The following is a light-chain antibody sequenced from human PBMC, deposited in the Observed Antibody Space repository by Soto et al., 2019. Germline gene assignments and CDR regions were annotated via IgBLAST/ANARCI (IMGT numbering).Light chain of an antibody. CDR1: QSVSSSY. CDR3: QQYGSSPFT. V-gene: IGKV3-20*01. Sequence: EIVLTQSPGTLSLSPGERATLSCRASQSVSSSYLAWYQQKPGQAPRILIDGASSRATGIPDRFSGSGSGTDFTLTISRLEPEDFAVYYCQQYGSSPFTFGPGTKVDIK. CDR2: GAS. J-gene: IGKJ3*01.